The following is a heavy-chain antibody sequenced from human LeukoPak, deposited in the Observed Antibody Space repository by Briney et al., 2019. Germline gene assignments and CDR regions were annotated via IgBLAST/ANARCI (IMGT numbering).Heavy chain of an antibody. CDR3: ARAFGYFDSSGPLDY. CDR1: GFTVSSNY. CDR2: LYSGGST. V-gene: IGHV3-53*01. J-gene: IGHJ4*02. Sequence: GGSLRLSCAASGFTVSSNYMSWVRQAPGKGLEWVSVLYSGGSTYYADSVKGRVTISRDNSKNTLYLEMNTLRAEDTAVYYCARAFGYFDSSGPLDYWGQGTLVTVSS. D-gene: IGHD3-22*01.